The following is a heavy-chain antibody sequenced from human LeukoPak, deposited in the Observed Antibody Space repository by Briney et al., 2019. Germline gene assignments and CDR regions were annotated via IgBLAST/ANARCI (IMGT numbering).Heavy chain of an antibody. CDR3: AKDGRYQLLWDY. CDR1: GFTFSSYS. CDR2: ISGSGGST. J-gene: IGHJ4*02. V-gene: IGHV3-23*01. D-gene: IGHD2-2*01. Sequence: GGSLRLSCAASGFTFSSYSMNWVRQAPGKGLEWVSAISGSGGSTYYADSVKGRFTISRDNSKNTLYLQMNSLRAEDTAVYYCAKDGRYQLLWDYWGQGTLVTVSS.